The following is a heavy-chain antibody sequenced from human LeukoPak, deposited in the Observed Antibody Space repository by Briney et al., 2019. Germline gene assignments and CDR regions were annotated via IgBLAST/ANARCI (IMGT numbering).Heavy chain of an antibody. J-gene: IGHJ4*02. D-gene: IGHD3-10*01. Sequence: GGSLKLSCAASGFMFSGSPMHWVRQASGKGLEWVGHIRTKANNYATIYAASVEGRFTISRDDSKNTAYLQMNSLKTEDTAVYYCARPSQYGSGTDYYFDSWGQGTLVTVSS. CDR2: IRTKANNYAT. CDR3: ARPSQYGSGTDYYFDS. V-gene: IGHV3-73*01. CDR1: GFMFSGSP.